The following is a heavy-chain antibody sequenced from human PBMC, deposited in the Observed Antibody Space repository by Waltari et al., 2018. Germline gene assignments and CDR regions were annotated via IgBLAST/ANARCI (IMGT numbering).Heavy chain of an antibody. CDR2: IYYSGST. CDR3: ASYDFWSGYVFDY. CDR1: GGSISSSSYY. D-gene: IGHD3-3*01. J-gene: IGHJ4*02. Sequence: QLQLQESGPGLVKPSETLSLTCTVSGGSISSSSYYWGWIRQPPGKGLEWIGSIYYSGSTYYNPSLKSRVTISVDTSKNQVSLKLSSVTAADTAVYYCASYDFWSGYVFDYWGQGTLVTVSS. V-gene: IGHV4-39*01.